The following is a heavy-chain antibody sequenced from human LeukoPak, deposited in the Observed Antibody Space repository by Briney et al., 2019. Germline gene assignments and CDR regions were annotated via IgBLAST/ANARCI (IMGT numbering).Heavy chain of an antibody. CDR3: ARGHIAVAAHDDAFDI. J-gene: IGHJ3*02. CDR2: IYSDNT. D-gene: IGHD6-19*01. CDR1: GFTVSSNS. Sequence: PGGPLRLSCTVSGFTVSSNSMSWVRQAPGKGLEWVSFIYSDNTHYSDSVKGRFTISRDNSKNTLYLQMNSLRAEDTAVYYCARGHIAVAAHDDAFDIWGQGTRVTVSS. V-gene: IGHV3-53*01.